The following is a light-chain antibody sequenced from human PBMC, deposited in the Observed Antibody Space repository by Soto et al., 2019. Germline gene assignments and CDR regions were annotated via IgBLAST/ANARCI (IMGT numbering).Light chain of an antibody. Sequence: QSALTQPRSVSGSPGQSVTLSCTGTSSDVGGYNYVSWYQQHPGKAPKLIISDVTERPSGVPDRFSGSKSGNTASLTISWLQAEDEADYYCCSYAGTNTVVVFGGGTKLTVL. CDR3: CSYAGTNTVVV. CDR1: SSDVGGYNY. J-gene: IGLJ2*01. CDR2: DVT. V-gene: IGLV2-11*01.